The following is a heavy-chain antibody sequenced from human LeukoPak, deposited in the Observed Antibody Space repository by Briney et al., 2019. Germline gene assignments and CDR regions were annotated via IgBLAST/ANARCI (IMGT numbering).Heavy chain of an antibody. Sequence: ASVKVSCKASGYTFTSYYMHWVRQAPGQGLEWMGIINPSGGSTSYAQKLQGRVTMTTDTSTSTAYMELRSLRSDDTAVYYCARDYWELLYFDYWGQGTLVTVSS. CDR1: GYTFTSYY. D-gene: IGHD1-26*01. V-gene: IGHV1-46*01. J-gene: IGHJ4*02. CDR3: ARDYWELLYFDY. CDR2: INPSGGST.